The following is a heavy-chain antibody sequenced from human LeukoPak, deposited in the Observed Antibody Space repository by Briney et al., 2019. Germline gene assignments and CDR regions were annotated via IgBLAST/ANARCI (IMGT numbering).Heavy chain of an antibody. CDR3: ARGRDYATRRFDY. Sequence: SETLSLTCAVYGGSFSSYYWSWIRQPPGKGLEWIGEINHSGSTNYNPSLESRVTISVDTSKNQFSLKLSSVTAADTAVYYCARGRDYATRRFDYWGQGTLVTVSS. D-gene: IGHD4-17*01. V-gene: IGHV4-34*01. CDR2: INHSGST. J-gene: IGHJ4*02. CDR1: GGSFSSYY.